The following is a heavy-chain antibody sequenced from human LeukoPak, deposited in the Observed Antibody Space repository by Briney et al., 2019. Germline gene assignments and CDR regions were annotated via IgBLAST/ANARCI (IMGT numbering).Heavy chain of an antibody. Sequence: GGALRLSCAASGFTFTSYWMHCVRQAPGKGLGCVSRIISDGSRITYADSVKGRFTISRDNAKNTLYLQMNSLRVEDTAVYYCAREGRVSGYDFDCWGQGTLVTVSS. CDR2: IISDGSRI. CDR1: GFTFTSYW. V-gene: IGHV3-74*03. CDR3: AREGRVSGYDFDC. D-gene: IGHD5-12*01. J-gene: IGHJ4*02.